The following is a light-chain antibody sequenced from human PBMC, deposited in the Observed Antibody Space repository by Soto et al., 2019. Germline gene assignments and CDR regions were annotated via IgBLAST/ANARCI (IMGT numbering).Light chain of an antibody. CDR1: QSVCYN. CDR3: QHYKNWPPLT. CDR2: GAF. Sequence: EIVMTQSPATLSVSPGETATLSCRASQSVCYNLTWYQQKPGQGPRLLIYGAFTRSTGIPSRFSGSGSGTEFTLTISSLQSEDFAFYYCQHYKNWPPLTFGGGTKVEIK. V-gene: IGKV3-15*01. J-gene: IGKJ4*01.